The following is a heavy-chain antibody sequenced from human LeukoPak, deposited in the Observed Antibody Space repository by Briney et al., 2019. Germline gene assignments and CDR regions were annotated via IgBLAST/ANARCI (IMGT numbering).Heavy chain of an antibody. V-gene: IGHV3-7*01. CDR2: IKQDGSEK. Sequence: GGSLRLSCAASGFTFSSYWMSWVRQAPGKGLEWVANIKQDGSEKYYVDSVKGRFTISRDNAKNSLYLQMNSLRAEDTTVYYCARVSKLAGYKQYYYYYMDVWGKGTTVTVSS. CDR3: ARVSKLAGYKQYYYYYMDV. D-gene: IGHD6-19*01. CDR1: GFTFSSYW. J-gene: IGHJ6*03.